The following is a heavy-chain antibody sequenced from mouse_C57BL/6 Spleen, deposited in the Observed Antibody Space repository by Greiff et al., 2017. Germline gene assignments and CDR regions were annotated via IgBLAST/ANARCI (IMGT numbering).Heavy chain of an antibody. CDR2: IYPGGGDT. V-gene: IGHV1-82*01. D-gene: IGHD1-1*01. J-gene: IGHJ3*01. CDR3: ARESYGTPFAY. Sequence: QVQLQQSGPELVKPGASVKISCKASGYAFSSSWMNWVQQRPGKGLEWIGRIYPGGGDTNYNGKFKGQATLTADKSSSTAYMQLSSLTSEDSAVYCCARESYGTPFAYWGQGTLVTVSA. CDR1: GYAFSSSW.